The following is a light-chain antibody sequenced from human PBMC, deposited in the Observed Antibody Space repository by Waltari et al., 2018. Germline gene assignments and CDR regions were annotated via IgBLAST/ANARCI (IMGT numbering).Light chain of an antibody. V-gene: IGKV3-11*01. CDR2: DAC. CDR3: QQRSNWTPHT. CDR1: QSVGTY. J-gene: IGKJ2*01. Sequence: EIVLTQSPATLSLSPGETATLSCRASQSVGTYLAWYQQKPGQAPRLLIYDACNRATGIPARFRGSGSGTDFTLTISSLEAEDFAVYYCQQRSNWTPHTFGQGARLEIK.